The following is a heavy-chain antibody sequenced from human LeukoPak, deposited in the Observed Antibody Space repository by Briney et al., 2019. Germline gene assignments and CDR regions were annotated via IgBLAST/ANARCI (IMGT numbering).Heavy chain of an antibody. CDR3: AKDEVTTYYYGMDV. Sequence: GGSLRLICAASGFTFSSYGMHWVRQAPGKRLEWVAVISYDGSNKYYADSVKGRFTISRDNSKNTLYLQMNSLIAEDTAVYYCAKDEVTTYYYGMDVWGQGTTVTVSS. CDR2: ISYDGSNK. D-gene: IGHD4-17*01. CDR1: GFTFSSYG. J-gene: IGHJ6*02. V-gene: IGHV3-30*18.